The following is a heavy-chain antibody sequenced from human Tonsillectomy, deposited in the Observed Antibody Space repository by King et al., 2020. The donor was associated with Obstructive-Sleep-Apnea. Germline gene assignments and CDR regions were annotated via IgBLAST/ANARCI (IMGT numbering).Heavy chain of an antibody. CDR3: ARDRYCSRASCYPPAYFDL. J-gene: IGHJ2*01. D-gene: IGHD2-2*01. Sequence: QLVQSGAEVKKPGASVKVSCKASGYNFITYAISWVRQAPGQGLEWMGWISVYNGNTNYTKKLQDRVTMTTDTSTSTAYMELGSLTSDDTAGYYCARDRYCSRASCYPPAYFDLWGRGTLVTVSS. V-gene: IGHV1-18*01. CDR2: ISVYNGNT. CDR1: GYNFITYA.